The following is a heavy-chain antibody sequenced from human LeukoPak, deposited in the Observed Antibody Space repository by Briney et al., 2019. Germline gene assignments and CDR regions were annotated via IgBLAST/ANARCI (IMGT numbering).Heavy chain of an antibody. CDR3: AREPLGCGGDCHFDY. Sequence: SVKVSCKTSGGTFSSYAYSWMRQAPGQGLEWVGRIIPIYNPVDYTQRFQGRVTITADESTNTVYLELSSLRYDDTAVYYCAREPLGCGGDCHFDYWGQGTLVTVSS. D-gene: IGHD2-21*02. J-gene: IGHJ4*02. CDR2: IIPIYNPV. CDR1: GGTFSSYA. V-gene: IGHV1-69*13.